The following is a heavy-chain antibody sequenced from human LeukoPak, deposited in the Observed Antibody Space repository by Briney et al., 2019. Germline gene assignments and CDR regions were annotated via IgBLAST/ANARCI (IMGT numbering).Heavy chain of an antibody. Sequence: GGSLRLSCAASVLTFDDSGMSWVRQAPGKGLEWVSGINWNGGSTGYADSVKGRFTISRDNAKNSLYLQMNSLRVEDTALYYCARNVTDCSSGSCYKMDYWGQGTLVAVSS. CDR2: INWNGGST. CDR3: ARNVTDCSSGSCYKMDY. D-gene: IGHD2-15*01. CDR1: VLTFDDSG. J-gene: IGHJ4*02. V-gene: IGHV3-20*04.